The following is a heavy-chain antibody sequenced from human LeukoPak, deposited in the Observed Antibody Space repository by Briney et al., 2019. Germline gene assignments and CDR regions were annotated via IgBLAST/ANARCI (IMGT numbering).Heavy chain of an antibody. V-gene: IGHV1-3*01. CDR3: ARVSGYYPADWFDP. D-gene: IGHD3-22*01. CDR2: INAGNGNT. Sequence: ASVKVSCKASGYTFTSYAMHWVRQAPGQGLEWMGWINAGNGNTKYSQKFQGRVTITRDTSASTAYMELSSLRSEDTAVYYCARVSGYYPADWFDPWGQGTLVTVSS. CDR1: GYTFTSYA. J-gene: IGHJ5*02.